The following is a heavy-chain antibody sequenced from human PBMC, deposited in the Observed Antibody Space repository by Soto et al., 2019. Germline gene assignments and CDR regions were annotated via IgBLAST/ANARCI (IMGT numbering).Heavy chain of an antibody. CDR1: GYSFTSYW. D-gene: IGHD2-15*01. CDR2: IDPSDSYT. V-gene: IGHV5-10-1*01. J-gene: IGHJ3*02. Sequence: GESLKISCKGSGYSFTSYWISWVRQMPGKGLEWMGRIDPSDSYTNYSPSFQGHVTISADKSISTAYLQWSSLKASDTAMYYCARQDCSGGSCYHWLAFDIWGQGTMVTVSS. CDR3: ARQDCSGGSCYHWLAFDI.